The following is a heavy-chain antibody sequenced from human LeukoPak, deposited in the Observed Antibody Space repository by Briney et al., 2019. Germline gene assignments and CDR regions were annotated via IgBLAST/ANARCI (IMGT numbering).Heavy chain of an antibody. D-gene: IGHD1-20*01. J-gene: IGHJ4*02. CDR2: IKSDGITI. CDR1: GFTFSSYA. Sequence: GGSLRLSCAASGFTFSSYAMSWVRQAPGKGLVWVSRIKSDGITITYADSVKGRFTISRDNAKNTLYPQMNSLRAEDTAVYYCLRDLNWSLDQWGQGTLVTVSS. CDR3: LRDLNWSLDQ. V-gene: IGHV3-74*01.